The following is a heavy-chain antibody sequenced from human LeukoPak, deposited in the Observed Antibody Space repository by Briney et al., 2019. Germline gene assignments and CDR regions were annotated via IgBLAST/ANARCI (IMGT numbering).Heavy chain of an antibody. CDR1: GGSISSSSYY. CDR3: ARLGITMVRGVSLFDY. J-gene: IGHJ4*02. V-gene: IGHV4-39*01. CDR2: IYYSGST. D-gene: IGHD3-10*01. Sequence: KPSETLSLTCTDSGGSISSSSYYWGWIRQPPGKGLEWLGSIYYSGSTYYNPSLKSRVTISVDTSKNQFSLKLSSVAAADTAVYYCARLGITMVRGVSLFDYWGQGTLVTVSS.